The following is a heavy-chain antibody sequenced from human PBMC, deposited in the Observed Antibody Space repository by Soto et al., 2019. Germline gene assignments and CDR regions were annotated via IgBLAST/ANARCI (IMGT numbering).Heavy chain of an antibody. CDR1: GYAFTTYG. CDR3: ARGRYGDY. J-gene: IGHJ4*02. V-gene: IGHV1-18*01. Sequence: QVHLVQSGAEVKKPWASVKVSCKGSGYAFTTYGITWVRQAPGQGLEWMGWISAQNGNTNYAQKLQGRVTVTRDTSTSTAYMELRSLRSDDTAVYYCARGRYGDYWGQGALVTVSS. D-gene: IGHD1-1*01. CDR2: ISAQNGNT.